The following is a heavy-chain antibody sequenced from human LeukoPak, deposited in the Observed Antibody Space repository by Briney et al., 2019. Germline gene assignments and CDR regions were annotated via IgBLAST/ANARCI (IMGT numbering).Heavy chain of an antibody. CDR2: IIPIFGTA. V-gene: IGHV1-69*06. D-gene: IGHD2-2*01. J-gene: IGHJ4*02. Sequence: SVKVSCKASGGTFSSYAISWVRQAPGQGLEWMGGIIPIFGTANYAQKFQGRVTITADKSTSTAYMELSSLRSEDTAVYYCARNHRPKDIVVVPAAFDYWGQGTPVTVSS. CDR3: ARNHRPKDIVVVPAAFDY. CDR1: GGTFSSYA.